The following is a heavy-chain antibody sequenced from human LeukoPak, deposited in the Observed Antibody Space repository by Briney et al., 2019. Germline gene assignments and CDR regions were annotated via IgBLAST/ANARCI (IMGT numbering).Heavy chain of an antibody. Sequence: GGSLRLSCAASGFTFSSYAMSWVRQAPGKGLEWVSTISGSGGTYYADSVKGRFTISRDNSKNTLYLPMNSLRAEDTAVYHCVVWIAVAAADYWGQGTLVTVSS. CDR3: VVWIAVAAADY. D-gene: IGHD6-19*01. J-gene: IGHJ4*02. CDR1: GFTFSSYA. CDR2: ISGSGGT. V-gene: IGHV3-23*01.